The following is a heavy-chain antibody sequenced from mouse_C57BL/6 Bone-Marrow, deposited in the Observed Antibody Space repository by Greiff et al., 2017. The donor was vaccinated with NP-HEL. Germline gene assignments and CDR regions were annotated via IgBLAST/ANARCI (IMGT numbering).Heavy chain of an antibody. CDR1: GYAFSSSW. V-gene: IGHV1-82*01. CDR2: IYPGGGDT. Sequence: VQLQQSGPELVKPGASVKISCKASGYAFSSSWMNWVKQRPGKGLEWIGRIYPGGGDTNYNGKFKGKATLTADKSSSTAYMQLSSLTSEDSAVYFCAREGNPFYYYAMDYWGQGTSVTVSS. J-gene: IGHJ4*01. D-gene: IGHD2-1*01. CDR3: AREGNPFYYYAMDY.